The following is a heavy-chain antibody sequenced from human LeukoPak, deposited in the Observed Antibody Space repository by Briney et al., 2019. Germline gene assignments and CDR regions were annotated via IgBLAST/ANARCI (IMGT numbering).Heavy chain of an antibody. J-gene: IGHJ4*02. Sequence: GGSLILSCAASGFTFSTYAMSWVRQAPGKGLEWVSAIGGSGVVTYYADSVKGRFTISRDNSTATVDIQMNSLRAEDTAVYYCAKGFSGHDSDFDYWGQGTPVTVSS. CDR3: AKGFSGHDSDFDY. CDR1: GFTFSTYA. V-gene: IGHV3-23*01. D-gene: IGHD5-12*01. CDR2: IGGSGVVT.